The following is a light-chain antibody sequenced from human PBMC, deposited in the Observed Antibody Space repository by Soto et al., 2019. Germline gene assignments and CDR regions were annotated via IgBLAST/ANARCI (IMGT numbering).Light chain of an antibody. CDR3: QQYGSSPET. Sequence: EIVLTQSPATLSLSPGERATLYCRASQSVSSNYLAWYQQKPGQAPRLLIYGASSRATGIPDRFSGSGSGTDFTLTISRLAPEDFAVYYCQQYGSSPETFGQGTKVDIK. J-gene: IGKJ1*01. V-gene: IGKV3-20*01. CDR2: GAS. CDR1: QSVSSNY.